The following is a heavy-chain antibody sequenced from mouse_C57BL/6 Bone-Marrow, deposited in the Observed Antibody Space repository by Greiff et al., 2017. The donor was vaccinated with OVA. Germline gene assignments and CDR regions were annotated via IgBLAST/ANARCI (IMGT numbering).Heavy chain of an antibody. CDR3: ARDAGYYGSSLYFDV. Sequence: EVKVVESGGGLVQSGRSLRLSCAPSGFTFSDFYMEWVRQAPGKGLEWIAASRNKANDYTTEYSASVKGRFIVSRDTSQSILYLQMNALSAEDTAIYYCARDAGYYGSSLYFDVWGTGTTVTVSS. CDR2: SRNKANDYTT. D-gene: IGHD1-1*01. J-gene: IGHJ1*03. CDR1: GFTFSDFY. V-gene: IGHV7-1*01.